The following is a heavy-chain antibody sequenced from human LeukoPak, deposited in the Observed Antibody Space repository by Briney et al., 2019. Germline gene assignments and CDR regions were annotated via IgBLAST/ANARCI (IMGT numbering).Heavy chain of an antibody. CDR1: GFTFSTYA. D-gene: IGHD4-23*01. J-gene: IGHJ2*01. V-gene: IGHV3-23*01. CDR3: AKTTVVTGYWYFDL. Sequence: PGGSLRLSCVASGFTFSTYAMTWVRQAPGTGLEWVSLISGSGVSTYYADAVKGRFTISRDNSKSSLYLQMNSLRDEDTAVYYCAKTTVVTGYWYFDLWGRGTLVTVSS. CDR2: ISGSGVST.